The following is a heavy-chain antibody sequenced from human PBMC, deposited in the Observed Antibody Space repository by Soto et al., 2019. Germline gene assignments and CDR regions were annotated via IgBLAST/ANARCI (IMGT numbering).Heavy chain of an antibody. D-gene: IGHD6-13*01. J-gene: IGHJ5*02. CDR1: GYTFTSYA. CDR3: ARDGLSIAAAGGWFDP. Sequence: QVQLVQSGAEVKKPGASVKVSCKASGYTFTSYAMYWVRQAPGQRLEWMGWINAGNGNTKYSQKFQGRVTITRDTAASTAYRELSSLRSEDTAVYYCARDGLSIAAAGGWFDPWGQGTLVTVSS. CDR2: INAGNGNT. V-gene: IGHV1-3*01.